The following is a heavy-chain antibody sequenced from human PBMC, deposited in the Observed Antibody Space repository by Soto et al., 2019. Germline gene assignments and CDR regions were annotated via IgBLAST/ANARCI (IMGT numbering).Heavy chain of an antibody. CDR2: IYYSGST. CDR1: GGSISSYY. V-gene: IGHV4-59*01. J-gene: IGHJ4*02. Sequence: SETLSLTCTVSGGSISSYYWSWIRQPPGKGLEWIGYIYYSGSTNYNPSLKSRVTISVDTSKNQFSLKLSSVIAADTAVYYCARDKDGYNSPFDYWGQGTLVTVSS. CDR3: ARDKDGYNSPFDY. D-gene: IGHD5-12*01.